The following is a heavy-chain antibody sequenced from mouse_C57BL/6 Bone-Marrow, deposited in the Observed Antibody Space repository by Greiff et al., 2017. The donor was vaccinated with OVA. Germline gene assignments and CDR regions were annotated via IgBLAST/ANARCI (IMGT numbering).Heavy chain of an antibody. CDR3: VRTGSSGSYYNAMDY. J-gene: IGHJ4*01. Sequence: EVMLVESGGGLVQPKGSLKLSCAASGFTFNTYAMHWVRQAPGKGLEWVARIRSKSSNYATYYADSVKDRFTISRDDSQSMLYLQMNNLKTEDTAMYYCVRTGSSGSYYNAMDYWGQGTSVTVSS. D-gene: IGHD3-2*02. CDR1: GFTFNTYA. CDR2: IRSKSSNYAT. V-gene: IGHV10-3*01.